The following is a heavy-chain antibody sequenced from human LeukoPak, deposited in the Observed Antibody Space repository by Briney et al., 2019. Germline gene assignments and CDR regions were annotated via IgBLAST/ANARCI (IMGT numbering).Heavy chain of an antibody. CDR3: AKGGGSSGRSYYFDY. CDR2: ISNDGNK. J-gene: IGHJ4*02. CDR1: GFTSSSYS. V-gene: IGHV3-30*18. D-gene: IGHD6-19*01. Sequence: GGSLRLSRAASGFTSSSYSMNWVRRAPGKGLEWVAAISNDGNKFYADSVKGRFTISRDNPKNTMNLQMNSLRAEDTAVYYCAKGGGSSGRSYYFDYWGQGTLVTVSS.